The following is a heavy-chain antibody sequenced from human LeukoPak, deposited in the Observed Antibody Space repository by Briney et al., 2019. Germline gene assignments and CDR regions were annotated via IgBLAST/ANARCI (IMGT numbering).Heavy chain of an antibody. Sequence: SQTLSLTCTVSGGSISSGDYYWSWIRQPPGKGLEWIGYIYYNGSTYYNPSLKSRVTISVDTSKNQFSLKLSSVTAADTAVYYCARVLGDSSGYGAHYYYYYYMDVWGKGTTVTVSS. J-gene: IGHJ6*03. CDR3: ARVLGDSSGYGAHYYYYYYMDV. CDR2: IYYNGST. D-gene: IGHD3-22*01. CDR1: GGSISSGDYY. V-gene: IGHV4-30-4*08.